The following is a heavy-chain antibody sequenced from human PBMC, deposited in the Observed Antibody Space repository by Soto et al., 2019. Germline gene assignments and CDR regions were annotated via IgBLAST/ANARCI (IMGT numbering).Heavy chain of an antibody. D-gene: IGHD3-3*01. CDR3: ARGALEWLLSNWFDP. CDR2: IYPGDSDT. CDR1: GYSFTSYW. V-gene: IGHV5-51*01. J-gene: IGHJ5*02. Sequence: PGDSLKISCKGSGYSFTSYWIGWVRQMPGKGLEWMGIIYPGDSDTSYSPSVQGQVTISADKPISTAYLQWSSLKASDTAMYYCARGALEWLLSNWFDPWGQGTLVPVSS.